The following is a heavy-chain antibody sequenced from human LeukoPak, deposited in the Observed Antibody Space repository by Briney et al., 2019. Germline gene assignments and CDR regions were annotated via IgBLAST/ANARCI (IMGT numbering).Heavy chain of an antibody. D-gene: IGHD5-12*01. Sequence: PGGSLRLSCAASGFTLSGYWMSWVRQAPGKGLEWVARLHADGIERYYVDPVKGRFTISRDNAKNSLHLQMYSLRHDDTAVYYCARGGYSFDYLGQGTLVTVSS. J-gene: IGHJ4*02. CDR3: ARGGYSFDY. V-gene: IGHV3-7*01. CDR1: GFTLSGYW. CDR2: LHADGIER.